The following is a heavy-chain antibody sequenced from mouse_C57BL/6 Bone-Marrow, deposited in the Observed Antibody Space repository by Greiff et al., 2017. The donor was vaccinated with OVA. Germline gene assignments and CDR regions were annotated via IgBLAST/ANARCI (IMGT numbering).Heavy chain of an antibody. CDR1: GYTFTSYW. CDR3: ARRWELRLRGWYYFDY. Sequence: QVQLQQPGAELVRPGSSVKLSCKASGYTFTSYWMHWVKQRPLQGLEWIGNIDPSDSEYHYNQKFKDKATLTVDKSSSTAYMQLSSLTSEDSAVYYCARRWELRLRGWYYFDYWGQGTTLTVSS. D-gene: IGHD3-2*02. CDR2: IDPSDSEY. V-gene: IGHV1-52*01. J-gene: IGHJ2*01.